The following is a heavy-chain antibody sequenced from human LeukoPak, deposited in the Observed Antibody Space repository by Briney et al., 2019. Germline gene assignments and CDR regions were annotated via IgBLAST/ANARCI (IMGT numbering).Heavy chain of an antibody. V-gene: IGHV4-34*01. Sequence: SETLSLTCAVYGGSFSGYYWSWIRQPPGKGLEWIGEINHSGSTNYNPSLKSRVTISVDTSKNQFSLKLSSVTAADTAVYCCARRRDGDDGPFDYWGQGTLVTVSS. D-gene: IGHD4-17*01. CDR3: ARRRDGDDGPFDY. CDR1: GGSFSGYY. CDR2: INHSGST. J-gene: IGHJ4*02.